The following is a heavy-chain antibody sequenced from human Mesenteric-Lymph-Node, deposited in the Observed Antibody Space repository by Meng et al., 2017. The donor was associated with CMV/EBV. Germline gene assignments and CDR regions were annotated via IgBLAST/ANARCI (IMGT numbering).Heavy chain of an antibody. V-gene: IGHV3-53*05. J-gene: IGHJ4*02. CDR2: IYSARTT. CDR1: GFTVRSNY. Sequence: GESLKISCAASGFTVRSNYMNWVRPGKGVRWVSLIYSARTTCCADSVKGRFTISRDNSKNTLYLQMNSLRAEDTAVYYCARSRYYYGSGTYYTGDFDYWGQGTLVTVSS. CDR3: ARSRYYYGSGTYYTGDFDY. D-gene: IGHD3-10*01.